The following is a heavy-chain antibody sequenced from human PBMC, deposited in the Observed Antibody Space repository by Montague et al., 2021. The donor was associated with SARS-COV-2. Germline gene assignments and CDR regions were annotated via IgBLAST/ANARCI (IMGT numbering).Heavy chain of an antibody. D-gene: IGHD6-13*01. CDR1: GFTFDDYA. CDR2: ISWNSDSI. J-gene: IGHJ4*02. CDR3: ARGETGYRTSWPDY. V-gene: IGHV3-9*01. Sequence: SLRLSCAAPGFTFDDYAMHWVRQAPGKGLEWVSGISWNSDSIDYADSVKGRFTISRDNAKNSLYLQMNSLRAEDTAFYYCARGETGYRTSWPDYWGQGTLVTVSS.